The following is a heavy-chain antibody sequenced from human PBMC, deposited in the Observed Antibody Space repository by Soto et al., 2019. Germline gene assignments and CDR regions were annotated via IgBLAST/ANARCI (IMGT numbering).Heavy chain of an antibody. CDR2: ISYSGST. D-gene: IGHD2-8*01. CDR1: GDSISSYY. J-gene: IGHJ4*02. Sequence: SETLSLTCTVSGDSISSYYWNWIRQPPGKGPEWTGYISYSGSTNYNPSLKSRVTISVDTSKNQFHLNLSSVTASDTAAYFCASQWGRDHWSKGTLVTVSS. V-gene: IGHV4-59*01. CDR3: ASQWGRDH.